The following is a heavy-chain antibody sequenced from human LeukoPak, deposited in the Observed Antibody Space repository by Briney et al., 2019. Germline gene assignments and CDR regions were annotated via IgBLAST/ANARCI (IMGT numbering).Heavy chain of an antibody. CDR1: GYTFTGYY. J-gene: IGHJ4*02. V-gene: IGHV1-2*02. CDR3: AKDLPSYYDSSGYYY. Sequence: GASVKVSCKASGYTFTGYYMHWVRQAPGQGLEWMGWINPNSGGTNYAQKFQGRVTMTRDTSISTAYMELSRLRSDDTAVYYCAKDLPSYYDSSGYYYWGQGTLVTVSS. CDR2: INPNSGGT. D-gene: IGHD3-22*01.